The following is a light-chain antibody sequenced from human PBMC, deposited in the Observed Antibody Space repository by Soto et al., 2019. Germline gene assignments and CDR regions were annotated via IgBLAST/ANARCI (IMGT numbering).Light chain of an antibody. CDR1: QSVSRY. CDR2: DAS. J-gene: IGKJ5*01. V-gene: IGKV3-11*01. Sequence: IVLTQSPATLSLSPGERATLSCRASQSVSRYLAWYQQKPGQAPRLLISDASNRATGVPARFSGSGSGTDFTLTISSLEPEDFALYYCQQRSNWPPWLTFGQGTRLEI. CDR3: QQRSNWPPWLT.